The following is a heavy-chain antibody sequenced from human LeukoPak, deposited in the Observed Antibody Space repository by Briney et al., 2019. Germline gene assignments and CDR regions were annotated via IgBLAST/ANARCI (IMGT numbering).Heavy chain of an antibody. CDR2: ISSTSSTI. D-gene: IGHD6-13*01. CDR3: AKPDLGGYSSSWGSFDY. Sequence: GGSLRLSCAASGFTFSTYSMNWARQAPGKGLEWVSYISSTSSTIYYADSVKGRFTISRDNAKNSLYLQMNSLRDEDTAVYYCAKPDLGGYSSSWGSFDYWGQGTLVTVSS. CDR1: GFTFSTYS. J-gene: IGHJ4*02. V-gene: IGHV3-48*02.